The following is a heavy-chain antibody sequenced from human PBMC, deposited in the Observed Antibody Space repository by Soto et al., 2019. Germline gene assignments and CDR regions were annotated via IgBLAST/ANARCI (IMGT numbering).Heavy chain of an antibody. V-gene: IGHV3-23*01. Sequence: EAQLLESGGGLLQPGGSLRLSCEASGFPFSSYAMSWVRSAPGKGLGWVSGITGSGAIKYYTDSVKGRFTISRDNSKNTLYLQMHSLRAEDTAVYYCARDVWETTSMYYGLDVWGLGTTVTVSS. CDR2: ITGSGAIK. CDR1: GFPFSSYA. CDR3: ARDVWETTSMYYGLDV. J-gene: IGHJ6*02. D-gene: IGHD1-26*01.